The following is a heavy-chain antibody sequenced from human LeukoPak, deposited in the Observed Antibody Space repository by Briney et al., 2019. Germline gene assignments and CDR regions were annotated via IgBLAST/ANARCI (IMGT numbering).Heavy chain of an antibody. CDR1: GGSISSSSYY. J-gene: IGHJ3*02. CDR3: ARFNRRVVLNGGNLHDAFDI. CDR2: IYYSGST. D-gene: IGHD4-23*01. V-gene: IGHV4-39*07. Sequence: PSETLSLTCTVSGGSISSSSYYWGWIRQPPGKGLEWIGSIYYSGSTYYNPSLKSRVTISVDTSKNQFSLKLSSVTAADTAVYYCARFNRRVVLNGGNLHDAFDIWGQGTMVTVSS.